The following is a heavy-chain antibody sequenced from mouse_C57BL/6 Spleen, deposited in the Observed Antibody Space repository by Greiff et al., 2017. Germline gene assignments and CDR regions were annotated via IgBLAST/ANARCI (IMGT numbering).Heavy chain of an antibody. CDR2: IHPNSGST. J-gene: IGHJ2*01. Sequence: QVQLQQPGAELVKPGASVKLSCKASGYTFTSYWMHWVKQRPRQGLEWIGMIHPNSGSTNYNEKFKSKATLTVDKSSSTAYMQLSSLTSEDSAVYYCAIYDGYYYFDYWGQGTTLTVSS. CDR1: GYTFTSYW. D-gene: IGHD2-3*01. CDR3: AIYDGYYYFDY. V-gene: IGHV1-64*01.